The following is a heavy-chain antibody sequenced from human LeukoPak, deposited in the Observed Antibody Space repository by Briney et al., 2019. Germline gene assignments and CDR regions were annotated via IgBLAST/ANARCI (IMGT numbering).Heavy chain of an antibody. J-gene: IGHJ4*02. Sequence: SETLSLTCAVYGGSLSGYYWSWIRQPPGKGLEWIGEISHSGSTNYNPSLKSRVTISVDTSKNQFSLKLSSVTAADTAVYYCARGGSRIVVVVAARKPHYFDYWGQGTLVTVSS. CDR3: ARGGSRIVVVVAARKPHYFDY. CDR1: GGSLSGYY. D-gene: IGHD2-15*01. CDR2: ISHSGST. V-gene: IGHV4-34*01.